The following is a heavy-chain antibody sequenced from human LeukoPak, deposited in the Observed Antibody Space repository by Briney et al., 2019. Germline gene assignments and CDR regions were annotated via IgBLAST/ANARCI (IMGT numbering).Heavy chain of an antibody. V-gene: IGHV4-39*01. CDR1: GGSISSSSYY. CDR3: ARTKILAAAGWGAFDY. D-gene: IGHD6-13*01. J-gene: IGHJ4*02. CDR2: IYYSGST. Sequence: SETLSLTCNVSGGSISSSSYYWGWIRQPPGKGLEWIGSIYYSGSTYYNPSLKSRVTISVDTSKNQFSLKLSSVTAADTAVYYCARTKILAAAGWGAFDYWGQGTLVTVSS.